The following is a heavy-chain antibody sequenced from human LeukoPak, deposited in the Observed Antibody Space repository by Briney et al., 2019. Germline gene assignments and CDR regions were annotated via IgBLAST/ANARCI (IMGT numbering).Heavy chain of an antibody. CDR1: GYTFTDYY. CDR2: INPNSGGT. Sequence: ASVKVSCKASGYTFTDYYIHWVRQAPGQGLEWMGWINPNSGGTNYAQKFQGRITMTRDMSINTDYMELSRLRSDDTAVYYCVREFSSSLFDYWGQGTLVTVSS. V-gene: IGHV1-2*02. D-gene: IGHD6-6*01. J-gene: IGHJ4*02. CDR3: VREFSSSLFDY.